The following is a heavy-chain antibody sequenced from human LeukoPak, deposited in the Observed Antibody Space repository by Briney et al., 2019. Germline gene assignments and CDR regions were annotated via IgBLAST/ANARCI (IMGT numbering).Heavy chain of an antibody. V-gene: IGHV4-34*01. CDR2: INHSGST. Sequence: SETLSLTCAVYGGSFSGYYWSWIRQPPGKGLEWIGEINHSGSTNYNPPLKSRVTISVDTSKNQFSLKLTSVTAADTAVYYCARGYDYGNYNDWGQGTLVTVSS. D-gene: IGHD4-11*01. CDR3: ARGYDYGNYND. CDR1: GGSFSGYY. J-gene: IGHJ4*02.